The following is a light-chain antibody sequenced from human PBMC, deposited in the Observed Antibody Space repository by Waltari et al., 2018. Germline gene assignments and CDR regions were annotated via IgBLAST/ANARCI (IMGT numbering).Light chain of an antibody. CDR2: GKN. J-gene: IGLJ2*01. CDR1: SLRTYY. V-gene: IGLV3-19*01. Sequence: SSELTQDPAVSVAFGQTVRNTSQGASLRTYYVSWFHQKPGQAPALVIYGKNNRPSGIPDRFSASSSGSTASLTIIGAQAEDEADYYCHTRDSSGNVLIGGGTKLTVV. CDR3: HTRDSSGNVL.